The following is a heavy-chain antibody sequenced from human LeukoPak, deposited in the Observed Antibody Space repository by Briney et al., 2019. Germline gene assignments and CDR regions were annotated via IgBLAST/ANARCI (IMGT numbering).Heavy chain of an antibody. CDR3: ARDLYGDFAPSYYFDY. D-gene: IGHD4-17*01. CDR1: GFTFSSYS. Sequence: PVASLRLSCAASGFTFSSYSMNWVRQAPGKGLEWVSSISSSSSYIYYADSVKGRFTISRDNAKNSLYLQMNSLRAEDTAVYYCARDLYGDFAPSYYFDYWGQGTLVTVSS. J-gene: IGHJ4*02. V-gene: IGHV3-21*01. CDR2: ISSSSSYI.